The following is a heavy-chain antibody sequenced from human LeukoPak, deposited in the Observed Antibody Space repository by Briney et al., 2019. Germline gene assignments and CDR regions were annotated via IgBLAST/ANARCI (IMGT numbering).Heavy chain of an antibody. CDR3: ARERADAIGAFDS. J-gene: IGHJ4*02. CDR2: SGTSGDT. D-gene: IGHD2-21*01. Sequence: GGSLRLSCAASGLTFSTSPMNWVRLAPGNRLEWVSTSGTSGDTYYADSVKGRFTISRDNSKNTVWLQMSSLRAEDTALYYCARERADAIGAFDSWGQGTLVTVSS. CDR1: GLTFSTSP. V-gene: IGHV3-23*01.